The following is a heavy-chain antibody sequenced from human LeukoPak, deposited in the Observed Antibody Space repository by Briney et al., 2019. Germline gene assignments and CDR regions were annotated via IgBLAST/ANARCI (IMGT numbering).Heavy chain of an antibody. CDR2: IKQDGSEK. V-gene: IGHV3-7*01. Sequence: GGSLRLSCAASGFTFSSYWMSWVRQAPGKGLEWVANIKQDGSEKYYVDSVKGRFTISRDNAKNSLYLQMNSLRAEDTAVYYCARAPRPYSGYDYPFDYWGQGTLVTVSS. CDR3: ARAPRPYSGYDYPFDY. D-gene: IGHD5-12*01. CDR1: GFTFSSYW. J-gene: IGHJ4*02.